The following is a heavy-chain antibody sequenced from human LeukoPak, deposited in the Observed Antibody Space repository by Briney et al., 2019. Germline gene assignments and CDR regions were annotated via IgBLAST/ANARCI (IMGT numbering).Heavy chain of an antibody. D-gene: IGHD6-6*01. J-gene: IGHJ4*02. Sequence: GGSLRLSCAASGFIFSSNAMSWVRQAPGKGLEWVSVLSGSGGSTYYADYVKGRFTISRDSSKNMLFLQMNSLRAEDTAVYYCAMGGQLAANFDYWGQGTLVTVSS. CDR3: AMGGQLAANFDY. CDR1: GFIFSSNA. V-gene: IGHV3-23*01. CDR2: LSGSGGST.